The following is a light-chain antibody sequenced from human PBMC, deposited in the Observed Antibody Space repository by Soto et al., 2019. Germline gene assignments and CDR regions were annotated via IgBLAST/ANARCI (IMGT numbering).Light chain of an antibody. CDR2: DVS. CDR1: QGVTTN. J-gene: IGKJ5*01. CDR3: EQYNNWFSIT. Sequence: EIVLTQSPATLSVSLGDSATLSCRAGQGVTTNFAWYQQKSGQSPRLLIYDVSIRATGVPARFSATGSETEFTLTISSLQPEDFAVYYCEQYNNWFSITFGQGTRLEI. V-gene: IGKV3-15*01.